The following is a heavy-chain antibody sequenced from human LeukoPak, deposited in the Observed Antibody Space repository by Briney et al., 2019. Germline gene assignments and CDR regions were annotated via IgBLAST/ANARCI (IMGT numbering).Heavy chain of an antibody. CDR2: IWYDGINK. CDR3: AKRGEVANYQYMDV. CDR1: GFTFSNYG. J-gene: IGHJ6*03. D-gene: IGHD3-16*01. Sequence: GGSLRLSCAASGFTFSNYGMHWVRQAPGEGLEWVAVIWYDGINKYYADSVKGRFTISRDNSKNTLFLQMNSLRAEDTAIYYCAKRGEVANYQYMDVWGKGTTVTVS. V-gene: IGHV3-33*06.